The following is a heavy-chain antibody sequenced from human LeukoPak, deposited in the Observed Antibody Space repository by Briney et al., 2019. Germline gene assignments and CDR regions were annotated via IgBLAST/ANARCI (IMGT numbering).Heavy chain of an antibody. J-gene: IGHJ5*02. Sequence: SETLSLTCTVSGGSISSSSYYWGWIRQPPGKGLEWIGSIYYSGSTYYNPSLKSRVTISVDTSKNQFSLKLSSVTAADTAVYYCARHIREAAAGTVYDWFDPWGQGTLVTVSS. CDR2: IYYSGST. D-gene: IGHD6-13*01. V-gene: IGHV4-39*01. CDR1: GGSISSSSYY. CDR3: ARHIREAAAGTVYDWFDP.